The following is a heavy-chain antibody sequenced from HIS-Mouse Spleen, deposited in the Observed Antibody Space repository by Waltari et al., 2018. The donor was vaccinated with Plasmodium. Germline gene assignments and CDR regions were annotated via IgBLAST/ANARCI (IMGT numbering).Heavy chain of an antibody. J-gene: IGHJ3*02. Sequence: PGKGLEWIGYIYYSGSTNYNPSLKSRVTISVDTSKNQFSLKLSSVTAADTAVYYCARDCSSTSCLDAFDIWGQGTMVTVSS. D-gene: IGHD2-2*01. CDR2: IYYSGST. CDR3: ARDCSSTSCLDAFDI. V-gene: IGHV4-59*01.